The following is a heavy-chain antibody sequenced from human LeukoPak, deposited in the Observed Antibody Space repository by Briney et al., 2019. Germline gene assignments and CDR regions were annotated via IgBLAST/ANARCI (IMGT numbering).Heavy chain of an antibody. Sequence: GGSLRLSCAASGLTFSDYYMSWIRQAPGKGLEWVSYISSSSSYTNYADSVKGRFTISRDNAKNSLYLQMNSLRAEDTAVYYCARDRAVNLIGPIYAFDIWGQGTMVTVSS. V-gene: IGHV3-11*06. CDR3: ARDRAVNLIGPIYAFDI. CDR1: GLTFSDYY. J-gene: IGHJ3*02. D-gene: IGHD4-17*01. CDR2: ISSSSSYT.